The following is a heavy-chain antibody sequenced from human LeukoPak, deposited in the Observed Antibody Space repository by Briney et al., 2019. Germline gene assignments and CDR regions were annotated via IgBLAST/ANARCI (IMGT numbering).Heavy chain of an antibody. CDR1: GGSISSDNYS. CDR2: VYTSGST. Sequence: PSETLSLTCTVSGGSISSDNYSWSWIRQPAGKGLEWIGRVYTSGSTNYNPSLKSRVTISVDTSKKQFSLELSSVTAADTAVYYCAREKIGYYDGSGRGWFDPWGQGTLVTVSS. D-gene: IGHD3-22*01. V-gene: IGHV4-61*02. CDR3: AREKIGYYDGSGRGWFDP. J-gene: IGHJ5*02.